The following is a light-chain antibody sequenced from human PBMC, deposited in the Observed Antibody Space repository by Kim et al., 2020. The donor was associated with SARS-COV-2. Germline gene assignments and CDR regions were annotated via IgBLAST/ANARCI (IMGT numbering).Light chain of an antibody. CDR1: QSFSSVY. J-gene: IGKJ4*01. CDR2: GAS. V-gene: IGKV3-20*01. CDR3: QQYLSSPLT. Sequence: EIVLTQSPGTLSLSPGERATLSCRASQSFSSVYLAWYQQKPGQAPRLLLYGASNRDTGVPVRFSGSGSGTEYVLTISGLEPEDFAVYYCQQYLSSPLTFGGGTKVDIK.